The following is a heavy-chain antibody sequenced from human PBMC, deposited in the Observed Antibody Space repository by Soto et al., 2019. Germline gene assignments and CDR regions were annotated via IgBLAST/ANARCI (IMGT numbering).Heavy chain of an antibody. CDR2: VYYSGIT. V-gene: IGHV4-39*01. CDR3: AGHTGYSGYALWPPCCFDY. Sequence: QLQLQESGPGLVKPSETLSLTCAVSGGSISSSSYYWAWVRHAPGKVLGWIGSVYYSGITYDNPPLKSGVAVSVDTSKIRLSLGLGSVTAADTGVYYCAGHTGYSGYALWPPCCFDYWGLGFLVTVSS. CDR1: GGSISSSSYY. J-gene: IGHJ4*02. D-gene: IGHD5-12*01.